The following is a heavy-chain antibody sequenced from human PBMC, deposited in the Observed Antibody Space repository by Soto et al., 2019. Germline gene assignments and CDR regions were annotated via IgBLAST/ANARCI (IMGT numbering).Heavy chain of an antibody. CDR1: GGSFSGYY. Sequence: QVQLQQWGAGLLKPSETLSLTCAVYGGSFSGYYWSWIRQPPGKGLEWIGEINHSGSTNYNPSLKSRVTISVDTSKNQFSLKRSSVTAADTAVYYCASRGYSYGDLSVWGQGTTVTVSS. J-gene: IGHJ6*02. D-gene: IGHD5-18*01. CDR2: INHSGST. CDR3: ASRGYSYGDLSV. V-gene: IGHV4-34*01.